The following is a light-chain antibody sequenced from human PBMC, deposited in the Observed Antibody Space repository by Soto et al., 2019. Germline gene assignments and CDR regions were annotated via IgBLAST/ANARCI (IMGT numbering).Light chain of an antibody. V-gene: IGLV2-18*02. CDR3: SSYTSSSTYV. CDR1: SSDVGSYNG. J-gene: IGLJ1*01. Sequence: QSALTQPPSVSGSPGQSVTISCTGTSSDVGSYNGVSWYQQPPGTAPKLMIYDVSNRPSGVPDRFSGSKSGNTASLTISGLQAAAAGDYSCSSYTSSSTYVFGTGTKLTVL. CDR2: DVS.